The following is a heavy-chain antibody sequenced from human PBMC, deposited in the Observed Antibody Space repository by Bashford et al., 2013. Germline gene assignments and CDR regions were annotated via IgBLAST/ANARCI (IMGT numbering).Heavy chain of an antibody. V-gene: IGHV3-33*01. J-gene: IGHJ4*02. CDR2: IWYDGTRE. D-gene: IGHD4/OR15-4a*01. Sequence: VRQAPGKGLEWVAIIWYDGTREYYADSVKGRFTISRDNSKNMLYLDMNSLRAEDTALYYCVRDLAGAYYFDFWGQGALVTVSS. CDR3: VRDLAGAYYFDF.